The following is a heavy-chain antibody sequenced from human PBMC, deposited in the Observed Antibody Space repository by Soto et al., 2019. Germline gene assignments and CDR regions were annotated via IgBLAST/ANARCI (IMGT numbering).Heavy chain of an antibody. V-gene: IGHV4-31*03. J-gene: IGHJ5*02. CDR3: ARLVIGVARTPNWFDP. CDR1: GGSISSSGHY. D-gene: IGHD6-19*01. Sequence: QVQLQESGPGLVKPSQTLSLTCIVSGGSISSSGHYWSWIRHLPGRGLEWIGHIYYSGSTNYNPALKRRLIISADTSKNHFSLRLSSVTAADTAVYFCARLVIGVARTPNWFDPWGPGTLVTVSS. CDR2: IYYSGST.